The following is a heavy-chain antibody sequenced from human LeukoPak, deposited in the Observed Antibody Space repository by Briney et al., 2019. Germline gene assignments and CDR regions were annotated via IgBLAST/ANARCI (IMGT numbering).Heavy chain of an antibody. Sequence: RSQTLSLTCAISGDSVSSNSAAWNWIRQSPSRGLEWLGRTYYRSKWYNDYAVSVKSRITINPDTSKNQFSLQLNSVTPEDTAVYYCARDSRSGDGYNCCEIDYWGQGTLVTVSS. CDR2: TYYRSKWYN. V-gene: IGHV6-1*01. CDR1: GDSVSSNSAA. CDR3: ARDSRSGDGYNCCEIDY. D-gene: IGHD5-24*01. J-gene: IGHJ4*02.